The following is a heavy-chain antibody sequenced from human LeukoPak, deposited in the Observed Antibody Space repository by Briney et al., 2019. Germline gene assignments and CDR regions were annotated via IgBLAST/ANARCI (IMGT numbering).Heavy chain of an antibody. V-gene: IGHV4-34*01. D-gene: IGHD1-26*01. CDR3: ARDRWEVRFDP. CDR2: ISHIGST. Sequence: KPSETLSLTCAVYGGSFSGYYWSWVRQPPGKGLEWIGEISHIGSTNYNPSLESRVTISVDTSKNQFSLKLGSVTAADTAVYYCARDRWEVRFDPWGQGTLVTVSS. CDR1: GGSFSGYY. J-gene: IGHJ5*02.